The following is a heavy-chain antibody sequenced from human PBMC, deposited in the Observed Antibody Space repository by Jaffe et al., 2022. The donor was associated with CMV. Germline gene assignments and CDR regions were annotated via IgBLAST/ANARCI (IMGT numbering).Heavy chain of an antibody. D-gene: IGHD1-26*01. V-gene: IGHV6-1*01. CDR2: TYYKSKWYN. CDR1: GDSVSSNSAA. J-gene: IGHJ4*02. CDR3: ARHGGSYFDY. Sequence: QVQLQQSGPGLMKPSQTLSLTCDISGDSVSSNSAAWNWIRQSPSRGLEWLGRTYYKSKWYNEYAASVRSRITINPDTSKNQFSLQLESVTPEDTAIYYCARHGGSYFDYWGQGTLVTVSS.